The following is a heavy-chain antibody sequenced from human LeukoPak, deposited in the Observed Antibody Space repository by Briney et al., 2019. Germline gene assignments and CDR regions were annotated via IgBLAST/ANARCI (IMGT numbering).Heavy chain of an antibody. D-gene: IGHD2-21*02. Sequence: ASVKVSCKASGGTFSSYAISWVRQAPGQGLEWMGRIIPIFGTANYAQKFQGRVTIITDESTSTAYMELSSLRSEDTAVYYCARAYCGGDCYGAGYYYTDVWGKGTTVTVSS. V-gene: IGHV1-69*05. CDR3: ARAYCGGDCYGAGYYYTDV. CDR1: GGTFSSYA. CDR2: IIPIFGTA. J-gene: IGHJ6*03.